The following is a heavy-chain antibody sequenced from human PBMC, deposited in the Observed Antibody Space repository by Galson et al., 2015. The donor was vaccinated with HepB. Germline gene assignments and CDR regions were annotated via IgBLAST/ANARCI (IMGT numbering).Heavy chain of an antibody. J-gene: IGHJ4*02. CDR1: GFTFSSSG. CDR3: AKDRDDLSLNFDY. Sequence: ASGFTFSSSGMHWVRQAPGKGLEWVAVISYDGSNKYYADSVKGRFTISRDNSKNTLYLQMNSLRAEDTAVYYCAKDRDDLSLNFDYWGQGTLVTVSS. V-gene: IGHV3-30*18. D-gene: IGHD3-3*01. CDR2: ISYDGSNK.